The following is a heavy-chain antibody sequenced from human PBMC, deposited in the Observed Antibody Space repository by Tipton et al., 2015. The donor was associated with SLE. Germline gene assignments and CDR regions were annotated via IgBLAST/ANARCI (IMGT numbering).Heavy chain of an antibody. D-gene: IGHD6-13*01. CDR3: ARMFRTRHIAAAGQDDY. CDR2: ISSSSSYI. J-gene: IGHJ4*02. V-gene: IGHV3-21*01. CDR1: GFTFSSYS. Sequence: SLRLSCAASGFTFSSYSMNWVRQAPGKGLEWVSSISSSSSYIYYADSVKGRFTISRDNAKNSLYLQMNSLRAEDTAVYYCARMFRTRHIAAAGQDDYWGQGTLVTVSS.